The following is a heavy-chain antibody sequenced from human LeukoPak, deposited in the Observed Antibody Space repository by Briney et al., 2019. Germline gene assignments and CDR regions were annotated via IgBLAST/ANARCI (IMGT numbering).Heavy chain of an antibody. CDR2: INHSGST. J-gene: IGHJ4*02. V-gene: IGHV4-34*01. Sequence: SETLSLTCAVYGGSFSGYYWSWIRQPPGKGLEWIGEINHSGSTNYNPSLKSRVTISVDTSKNQFSLKLSSVTAADTAVYYCARPHLRFLEWLPFDYWGQGTLVTVSS. D-gene: IGHD3-3*01. CDR3: ARPHLRFLEWLPFDY. CDR1: GGSFSGYY.